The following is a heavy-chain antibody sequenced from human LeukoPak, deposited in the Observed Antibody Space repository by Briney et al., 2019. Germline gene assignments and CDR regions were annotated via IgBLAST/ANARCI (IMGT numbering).Heavy chain of an antibody. CDR1: GFTFSSNY. J-gene: IGHJ3*02. V-gene: IGHV3-66*02. D-gene: IGHD1-26*01. CDR3: ASSSGPDAFDI. CDR2: IYSGGST. Sequence: PGGSLRLSCAASGFTFSSNYISWVRQAPGKGLEWVSVIYSGGSTYYADSVKGRFTISRDNSKNTLYLQMNSLRAEDTAVYYCASSSGPDAFDIWGQGTMVTVSS.